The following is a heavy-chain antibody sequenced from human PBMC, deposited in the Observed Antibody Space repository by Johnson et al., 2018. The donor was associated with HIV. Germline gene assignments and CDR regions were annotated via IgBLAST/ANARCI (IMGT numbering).Heavy chain of an antibody. V-gene: IGHV3-30*04. CDR3: ARDGPYYDSSGYYYGTVFYAFDI. CDR1: GFTFSSYA. J-gene: IGHJ3*02. Sequence: QVQLVESGGGVVQPGRSLRLSCAASGFTFSSYAMHWVRQAPGKGLEWVAVISYDGNNKYYADSLTGRFTISRDNSKNTLYLQMNSLRAEDTAVYYCARDGPYYDSSGYYYGTVFYAFDICGQGTMVTVSS. D-gene: IGHD3-22*01. CDR2: ISYDGNNK.